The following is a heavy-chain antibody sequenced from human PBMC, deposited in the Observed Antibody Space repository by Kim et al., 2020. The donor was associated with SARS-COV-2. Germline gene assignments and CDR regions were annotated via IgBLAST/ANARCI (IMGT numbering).Heavy chain of an antibody. Sequence: SETLSLTCTVSGGAISSHYWSWIRQPPGKGLEWIGDIYNSGNTKYNPSLKSRVTISVDMSKNEFSLKVKSVTAADTAIYYCASAGSYGLGWFDPWGQG. V-gene: IGHV4-59*11. J-gene: IGHJ5*02. CDR3: ASAGSYGLGWFDP. CDR2: IYNSGNT. D-gene: IGHD3-10*01. CDR1: GGAISSHY.